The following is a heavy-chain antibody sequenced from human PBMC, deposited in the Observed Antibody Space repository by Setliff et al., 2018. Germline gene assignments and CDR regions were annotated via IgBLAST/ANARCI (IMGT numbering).Heavy chain of an antibody. J-gene: IGHJ6*03. CDR3: AREQWLDPPGYYYMDV. Sequence: PSETLSLTCIVSGGSISSYYGSWIRQPAGKGLEWIGRIYSSGATNYNPSLKSRVTMSVDTSKNQFSLKVNSVTAADMAVYYCAREQWLDPPGYYYMDVWAKGTTVTVSS. D-gene: IGHD6-19*01. CDR2: IYSSGAT. V-gene: IGHV4-4*07. CDR1: GGSISSYY.